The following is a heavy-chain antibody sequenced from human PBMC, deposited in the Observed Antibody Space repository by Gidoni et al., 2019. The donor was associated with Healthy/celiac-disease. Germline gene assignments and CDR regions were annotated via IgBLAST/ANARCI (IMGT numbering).Heavy chain of an antibody. CDR2: ISYDGSNK. J-gene: IGHJ6*04. CDR1: GFTFSSYG. V-gene: IGHV3-30*18. CDR3: AKVATMVQEKAFTDV. D-gene: IGHD3-10*01. Sequence: QVQLVESGGGVVQPGRSLRLSCAASGFTFSSYGMHWVRQAPGKGLEWVAVISYDGSNKYYADSVKGRFTISRDNSKNTLYLQMNSLRAEDTAVYYCAKVATMVQEKAFTDVWGKGTTVTVSS.